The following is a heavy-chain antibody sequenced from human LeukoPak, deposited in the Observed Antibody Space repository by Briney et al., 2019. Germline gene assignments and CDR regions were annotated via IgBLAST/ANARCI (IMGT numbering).Heavy chain of an antibody. J-gene: IGHJ3*01. D-gene: IGHD1-26*01. CDR1: GFSFGIFE. V-gene: IGHV3-48*03. CDR3: TKDRGGSSQLGDAFDV. Sequence: PGGSLRLSCAASGFSFGIFEMNWVRQAPGKGLEWVSYISSSGSTIYYADSVKGRFTISRDNAKNSLYLQMNSLRTEDTALYYCTKDRGGSSQLGDAFDVWGQGTMVSVSS. CDR2: ISSSGSTI.